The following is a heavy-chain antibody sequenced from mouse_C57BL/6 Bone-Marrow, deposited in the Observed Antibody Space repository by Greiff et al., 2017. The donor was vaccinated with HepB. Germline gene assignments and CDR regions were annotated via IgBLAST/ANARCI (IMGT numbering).Heavy chain of an antibody. J-gene: IGHJ4*01. CDR1: GFTFSSYG. CDR2: ISSGGSYT. CDR3: ARLYDGYYVAMDY. V-gene: IGHV5-6*01. D-gene: IGHD2-3*01. Sequence: DVQLVESGGDLVKPGGSLKLSCAASGFTFSSYGMSWVRQTPDKRLEWVATISSGGSYTYYPDSVKGRFTISRDNAKNTLYLQMSSLKSEDTAMYYCARLYDGYYVAMDYWGQGTSVTVSS.